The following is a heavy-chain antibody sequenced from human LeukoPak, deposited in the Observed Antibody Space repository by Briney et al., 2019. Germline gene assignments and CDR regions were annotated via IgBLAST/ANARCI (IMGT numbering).Heavy chain of an antibody. J-gene: IGHJ4*02. CDR2: ISGSGGST. CDR1: GFTFSSYA. D-gene: IGHD3-10*01. V-gene: IGHV3-23*01. CDR3: AKDVSLLWFGELANFDY. Sequence: GGSLRLSCAASGFTFSSYAMSWVRQAPGKGLEWVSAISGSGGSTYYADSVKGRFTISRDNSKNTLYLQMNSLRAEDTAVYYCAKDVSLLWFGELANFDYWGQGTLVTVSS.